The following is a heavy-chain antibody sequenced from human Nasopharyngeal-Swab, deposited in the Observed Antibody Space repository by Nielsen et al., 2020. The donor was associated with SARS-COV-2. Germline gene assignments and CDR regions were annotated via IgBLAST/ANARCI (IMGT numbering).Heavy chain of an antibody. D-gene: IGHD4-17*01. V-gene: IGHV1-24*01. CDR2: FDPGDGET. CDR1: EYTLTELS. Sequence: ASVKVSCKVSEYTLTELSMHWVRQAPGKGLEWMGGFDPGDGETIYAQKFQGRVTMTEDTSTDTAYMELSSLRSEDTAVYYCATGDPTVTTSNWFDPWGQGTLVTVSS. J-gene: IGHJ5*02. CDR3: ATGDPTVTTSNWFDP.